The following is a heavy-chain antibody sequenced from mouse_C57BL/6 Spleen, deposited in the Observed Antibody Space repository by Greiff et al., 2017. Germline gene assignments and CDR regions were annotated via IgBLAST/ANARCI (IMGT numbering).Heavy chain of an antibody. J-gene: IGHJ4*01. CDR2: IDPDSGGT. CDR1: GYTFTSYW. CDR3: AREAYYGSSPYYAMDY. V-gene: IGHV1-72*01. D-gene: IGHD1-1*01. Sequence: QVQLQQPGAELVKPGASVKLSCKASGYTFTSYWMHWVKQRPGRGLEWIGRIDPDSGGTKYNEKFTSKATLTVAKPSSTAYMQRSSLTSEDSAVYDCAREAYYGSSPYYAMDYWCQGTSVTVSS.